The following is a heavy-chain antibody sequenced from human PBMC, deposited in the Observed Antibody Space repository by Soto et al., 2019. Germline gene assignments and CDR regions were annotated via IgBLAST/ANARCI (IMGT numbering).Heavy chain of an antibody. V-gene: IGHV3-33*01. J-gene: IGHJ4*02. D-gene: IGHD3-9*01. CDR3: ARVFDTYYFDA. Sequence: QVQLVQSGGGVVQPGRSLRLSCAASGFTFSTYGMHWVRQAPGKGLERVALIWSDGSNKYYADSVKGRFTISRDNSKKTLYLQMNSQRAEDTAVYYCARVFDTYYFDAWGQGNMITVSS. CDR2: IWSDGSNK. CDR1: GFTFSTYG.